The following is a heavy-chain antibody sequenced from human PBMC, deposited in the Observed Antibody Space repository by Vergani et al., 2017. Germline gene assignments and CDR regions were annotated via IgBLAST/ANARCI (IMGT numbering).Heavy chain of an antibody. D-gene: IGHD2-15*01. CDR1: GFPFSSHA. J-gene: IGHJ3*02. V-gene: IGHV3-23*01. CDR3: AKSRGYYSTDGFAI. CDR2: IVGSGGRT. Sequence: EVQLLESGGGLVQPGRSLRLSCAASGFPFSSHAMTWVRQAPGKGLEWVSAIVGSGGRTYYADSVKGRFTISRDNSKNTLYLQLNSLRADDTAVYYCAKSRGYYSTDGFAIWSQGTMVTVYS.